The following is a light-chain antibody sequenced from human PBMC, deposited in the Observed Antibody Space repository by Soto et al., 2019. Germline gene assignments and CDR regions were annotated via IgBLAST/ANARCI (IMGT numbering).Light chain of an antibody. CDR3: AAWDDSLNGYV. CDR1: SSNIGSNT. V-gene: IGLV1-44*01. Sequence: QSVLTQPPSASGTPGQRVTISCSGSSSNIGSNTVNWYQQLPGTAPKLLIYSNNQRPSGVPDRFSGSKSGTSASLAISGLQFEDEVVYYCAAWDDSLNGYVFETGTKLPVL. J-gene: IGLJ1*01. CDR2: SNN.